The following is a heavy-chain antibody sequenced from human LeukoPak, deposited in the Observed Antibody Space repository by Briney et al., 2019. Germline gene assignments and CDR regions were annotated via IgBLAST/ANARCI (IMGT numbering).Heavy chain of an antibody. CDR1: GFTFSIYG. J-gene: IGHJ4*02. D-gene: IGHD1-26*01. CDR2: IWYDGSNE. V-gene: IGHV3-33*01. CDR3: ARDHEWGRAYFDY. Sequence: PGRPLRLSCAASGFTFSIYGLHWAPQAPGKGLEWVAVIWYDGSNEYCADSVKGRFTISRDNSKNTLYLQMNSLRAEDTAVYYCARDHEWGRAYFDYWGQGTLVTVSS.